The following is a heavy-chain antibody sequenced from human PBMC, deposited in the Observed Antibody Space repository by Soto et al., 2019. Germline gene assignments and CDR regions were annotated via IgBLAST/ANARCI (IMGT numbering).Heavy chain of an antibody. V-gene: IGHV3-21*01. Sequence: EVQLVESGGGLVKPGGSLRLSCAASGFTFSSYSMNWVRQAPGKGLEWVSSISSSSSYIYYADSVKGRFTISRDNAKNSLYLQMNSLIAEDTAVYYCARRATREYKYYYILTGHMDVWGKGTTVTVSS. CDR3: ARRATREYKYYYILTGHMDV. CDR2: ISSSSSYI. D-gene: IGHD3-9*01. CDR1: GFTFSSYS. J-gene: IGHJ6*03.